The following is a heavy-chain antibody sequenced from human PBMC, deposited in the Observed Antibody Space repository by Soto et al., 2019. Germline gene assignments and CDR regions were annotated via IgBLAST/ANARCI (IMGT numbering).Heavy chain of an antibody. CDR2: FFSDVES. CDR3: ARLNAYSAPHYYAMDV. D-gene: IGHD2-15*01. CDR1: GFSLSNGRMG. V-gene: IGHV2-26*03. Sequence: SGHTLVNPTETPTQTWAISGFSLSNGRMGVSWIRQPPGRALEWLAHFFSDVESSYSPSMQSRLTMSQDTPGTQVVLTMTNMYLQDTGTYFCARLNAYSAPHYYAMDVWGPGTPVTVSS. J-gene: IGHJ6*02.